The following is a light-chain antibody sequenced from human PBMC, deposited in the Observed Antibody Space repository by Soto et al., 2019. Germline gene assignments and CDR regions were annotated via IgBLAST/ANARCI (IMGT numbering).Light chain of an antibody. V-gene: IGKV1-5*03. CDR2: KAS. CDR1: QTISSW. J-gene: IGKJ1*01. CDR3: QHYNNWPPGT. Sequence: IPMTHSPSTLSASVLHRVTITCRASQTISSWLAWYQQKPGKAPKLLIYKASTLKSGVPSRFSGSGSGTEFTLTISSLQPDDFATYYCQHYNNWPPGTFGQGTKVDI.